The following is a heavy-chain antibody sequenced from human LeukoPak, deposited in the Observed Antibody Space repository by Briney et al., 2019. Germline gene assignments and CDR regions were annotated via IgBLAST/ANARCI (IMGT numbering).Heavy chain of an antibody. Sequence: SGGSLRLSCTASGFTFGDYAMSWVRQAPGKGLEWVGFIRSKAYGGTTEYAASVKGRFTISRDDSKSIAYLQMNSLKTEDTAVYYCTRDDFWSGLSAFDIWGQGTMVTVSS. V-gene: IGHV3-49*04. CDR1: GFTFGDYA. CDR3: TRDDFWSGLSAFDI. CDR2: IRSKAYGGTT. D-gene: IGHD3-3*01. J-gene: IGHJ3*02.